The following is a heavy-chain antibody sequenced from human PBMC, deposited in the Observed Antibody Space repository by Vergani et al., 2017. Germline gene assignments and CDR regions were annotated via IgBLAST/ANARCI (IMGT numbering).Heavy chain of an antibody. J-gene: IGHJ5*02. V-gene: IGHV4-34*01. CDR3: ARARYGEWVDP. CDR2: INHSGST. D-gene: IGHD3-10*01. CDR1: GGSFSGYY. Sequence: QVQLQQWGAGLLKPSETLSLTCAVYGGSFSGYYWSWIRQPPGKGLEWIGEINHSGSTNYNPSLKSRVTISVDTSISTAYMELSRLRSDDTAVYYCARARYGEWVDPWGQGTLVTVSS.